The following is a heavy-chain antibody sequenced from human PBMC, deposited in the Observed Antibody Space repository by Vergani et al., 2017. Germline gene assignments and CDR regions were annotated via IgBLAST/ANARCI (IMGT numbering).Heavy chain of an antibody. V-gene: IGHV1-46*01. CDR2: INTSGGST. CDR3: AREDPYGSGRHVNCMDV. Sequence: QVQLVQSGAEVKKPGASVKVSCKASGYTFTSYFMHWVRQAPGQGLEWMGIINTSGGSTSYAQKFQGRVTMTRDTYTSTVYMELSSLSAEDTAVYYCAREDPYGSGRHVNCMDVWGQGTTVTVSS. J-gene: IGHJ6*02. D-gene: IGHD3-10*01. CDR1: GYTFTSYF.